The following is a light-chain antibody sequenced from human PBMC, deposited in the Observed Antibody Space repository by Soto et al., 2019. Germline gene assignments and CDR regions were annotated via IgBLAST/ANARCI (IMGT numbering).Light chain of an antibody. V-gene: IGLV1-40*01. CDR3: QSYDTSLSGYV. CDR1: SSNIGAGYD. J-gene: IGLJ1*01. Sequence: QAVLRPSPSVSWAPGHRVTISYTGSSSNIGAGYDVHWYQQLPGTAPKLLIYGNSNRPSGVPDRFSGSKSGTSASLAITGLHAEDEADYYCQSYDTSLSGYVFGTGTKVTVL. CDR2: GNS.